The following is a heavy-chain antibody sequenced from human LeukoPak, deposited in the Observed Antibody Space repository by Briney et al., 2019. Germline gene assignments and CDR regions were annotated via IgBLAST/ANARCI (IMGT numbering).Heavy chain of an antibody. CDR3: ARAGLSIAARPISWFDP. CDR1: GYTFTSYD. J-gene: IGHJ5*02. Sequence: ASVKVSCKASGYTFTSYDINWVRQATGQGLEWMGWMNPNSGNTGYARKFQGRVTMTRNTSISTAYMELSSLRSEDTAVYYCARAGLSIAARPISWFDPWGQGTLVTVSS. D-gene: IGHD6-6*01. V-gene: IGHV1-8*01. CDR2: MNPNSGNT.